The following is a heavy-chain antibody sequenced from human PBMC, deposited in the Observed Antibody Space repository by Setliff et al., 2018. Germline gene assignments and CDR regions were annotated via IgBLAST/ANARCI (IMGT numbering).Heavy chain of an antibody. D-gene: IGHD1-20*01. CDR2: IIHSGST. Sequence: SETLSLTCAVYGGSFSGYYWSWIRQPPGKRLEWIGEIIHSGSTNYNPSLKSRFTISRDNAKNSLYLQMNSLRVEDTALYYCARDGNNWNDLDYWGHGTLVTVSS. CDR3: ARDGNNWNDLDY. CDR1: GGSFSGYY. J-gene: IGHJ4*01. V-gene: IGHV4-34*12.